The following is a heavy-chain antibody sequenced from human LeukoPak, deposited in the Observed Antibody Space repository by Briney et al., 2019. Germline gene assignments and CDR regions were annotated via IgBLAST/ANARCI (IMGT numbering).Heavy chain of an antibody. D-gene: IGHD2-21*01. J-gene: IGHJ3*02. Sequence: GGSLRLSCAASAFTSSSCAVHWVRQAPGKGLEWVALISYDESNKYYADSVKGRFTISRDSSKNTLYLQMNSLRAEDTAVYYCARAFPDDVFDIWGQGTMVTVSS. CDR1: AFTSSSCA. CDR2: ISYDESNK. CDR3: ARAFPDDVFDI. V-gene: IGHV3-30*04.